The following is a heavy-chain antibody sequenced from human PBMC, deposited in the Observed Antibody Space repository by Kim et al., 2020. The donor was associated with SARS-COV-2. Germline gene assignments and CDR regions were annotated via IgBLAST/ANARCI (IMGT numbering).Heavy chain of an antibody. D-gene: IGHD1-1*01. Sequence: QKFQGRVTITRDTSASTAYMELSSLRSEDTAVYYCAREETGTRVKYGMDVWGQGTTVTVSS. CDR3: AREETGTRVKYGMDV. J-gene: IGHJ6*02. V-gene: IGHV1-3*01.